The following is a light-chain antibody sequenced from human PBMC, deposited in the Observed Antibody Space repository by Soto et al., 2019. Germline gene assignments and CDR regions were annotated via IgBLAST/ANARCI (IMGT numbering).Light chain of an antibody. CDR1: SSDVGGYNY. J-gene: IGLJ2*01. CDR2: DVS. Sequence: QSVLTQPASVSGSPGQSITISCTGTSSDVGGYNYVSRYQQHPGKAPKLMIYDVSNRPSGVSNRFSGSKSGNTASLTISGLQAEDEADDYCSSYTSSSTYVVFGGGTQLTVL. CDR3: SSYTSSSTYVV. V-gene: IGLV2-14*01.